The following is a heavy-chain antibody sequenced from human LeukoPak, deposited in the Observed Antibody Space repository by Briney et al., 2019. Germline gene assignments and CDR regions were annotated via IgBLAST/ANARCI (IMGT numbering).Heavy chain of an antibody. CDR1: GGSFSGYY. CDR3: ARSVRGVIIRAHDY. D-gene: IGHD3-10*02. Sequence: SETLSLTCAVYGGSFSGYYWSWIRQPPGKGLEWIGEINHSGSTNYNPPLKSRVTISVDTSKNQFSLKLSSVTAADTAVYYCARSVRGVIIRAHDYWGQGTLVTVSS. J-gene: IGHJ4*02. V-gene: IGHV4-34*01. CDR2: INHSGST.